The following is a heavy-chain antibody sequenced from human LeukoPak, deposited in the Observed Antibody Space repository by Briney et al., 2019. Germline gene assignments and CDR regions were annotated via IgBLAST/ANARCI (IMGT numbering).Heavy chain of an antibody. D-gene: IGHD6-6*01. V-gene: IGHV1-46*01. J-gene: IGHJ4*02. Sequence: ASVKVSCKASGYTFPSYFMHWVRQAPGQGLEWMGIIDPTGGSTTYAQKFQGRVTMTRDTSTSTVYMELSSLRSDDTAVYYCVRTAARRFDYWGQGTLVTVSS. CDR1: GYTFPSYF. CDR3: VRTAARRFDY. CDR2: IDPTGGST.